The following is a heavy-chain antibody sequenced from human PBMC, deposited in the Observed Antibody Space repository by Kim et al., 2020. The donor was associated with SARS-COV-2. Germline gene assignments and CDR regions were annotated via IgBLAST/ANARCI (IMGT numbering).Heavy chain of an antibody. CDR1: GFTFSSYT. D-gene: IGHD3-10*01. CDR2: ISNNGGGT. J-gene: IGHJ5*02. CDR3: ETGGTYGSGNQRTFHP. Sequence: GGSLRLSCAASGFTFSSYTMNWVRQAPGKGLEWVSAISNNGGGTYYAGSVKGRFTISRDNSKNTLYLQVSSLRAEDTAVYYCETGGTYGSGNQRTFHPWGQGTLVTVSS. V-gene: IGHV3-23*01.